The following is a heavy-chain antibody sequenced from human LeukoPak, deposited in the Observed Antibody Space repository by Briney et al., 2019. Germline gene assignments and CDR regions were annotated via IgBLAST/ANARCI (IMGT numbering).Heavy chain of an antibody. D-gene: IGHD6-13*01. CDR2: FDPEDGET. CDR1: GYTLTELS. V-gene: IGHV1-24*01. CDR3: AIPPLPLEYSSSWYGYFQH. J-gene: IGHJ1*01. Sequence: ASVKVSCKVSGYTLTELSMHWVRQAPGKGLEWMGGFDPEDGETIYAQKFQGRVTMTEDTSTDTAYMELSSLRSEDTAVYYCAIPPLPLEYSSSWYGYFQHWGQGTLVTVSS.